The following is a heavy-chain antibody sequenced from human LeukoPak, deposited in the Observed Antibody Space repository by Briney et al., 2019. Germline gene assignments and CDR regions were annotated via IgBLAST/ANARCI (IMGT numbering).Heavy chain of an antibody. CDR1: GGSISSYY. D-gene: IGHD2-2*01. CDR3: ARASSTSLFDY. CDR2: IYYSGST. Sequence: SETLSLTCTVSGGSISSYYWSWIRQPPGKGLEWIGYIYYSGSTNYNPSLKSRVTISVDTSKNQFSLKLSSVTAADTAVYYCARASSTSLFDYWGQGTLVTVSS. V-gene: IGHV4-59*01. J-gene: IGHJ4*02.